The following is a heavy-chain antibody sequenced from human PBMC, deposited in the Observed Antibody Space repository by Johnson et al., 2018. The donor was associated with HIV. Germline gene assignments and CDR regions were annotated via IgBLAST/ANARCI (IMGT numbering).Heavy chain of an antibody. V-gene: IGHV3-30*04. Sequence: VQLVESGGGVVQPGMFVTLSCAASGLNFSDYGMHWVRQAPGKGLAWVAVISFDGSNEYYAGSVKARFTISGDNAKNSLYLQMNSLRAEDTAVYYCARVGVVGVRNAFDVSGQGTLVTDSS. D-gene: IGHD2-15*01. CDR1: GLNFSDYG. CDR3: ARVGVVGVRNAFDV. CDR2: ISFDGSNE. J-gene: IGHJ3*01.